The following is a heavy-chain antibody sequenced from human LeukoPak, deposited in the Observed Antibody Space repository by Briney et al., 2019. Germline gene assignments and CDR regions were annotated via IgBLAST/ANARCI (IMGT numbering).Heavy chain of an antibody. Sequence: SETLSLTCTVSGGSISSYYWGWIRQPPGKGLEWIGYIYYSGSTNYNPSLKSRVTISVDTSKNQFSLKLSSVTAADTAVYYCARHPADIVVVPAAPNWYFDLWGRGTLVTVSS. CDR2: IYYSGST. V-gene: IGHV4-59*08. CDR1: GGSISSYY. J-gene: IGHJ2*01. CDR3: ARHPADIVVVPAAPNWYFDL. D-gene: IGHD2-2*01.